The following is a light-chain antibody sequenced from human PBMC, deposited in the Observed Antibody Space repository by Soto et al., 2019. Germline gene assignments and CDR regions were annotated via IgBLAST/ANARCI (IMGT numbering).Light chain of an antibody. J-gene: IGLJ2*01. V-gene: IGLV1-44*01. Sequence: QSVVTQPPSASGTPGQRVTISCSGTSSNIGDNAVNWYQQLPGTAPKLLIYTNNRRPSGVPDRFSGSKSGTSASLAISGLQSEDEGDYYCGAWDDSLNGVIFGGGTKLTV. CDR1: SSNIGDNA. CDR2: TNN. CDR3: GAWDDSLNGVI.